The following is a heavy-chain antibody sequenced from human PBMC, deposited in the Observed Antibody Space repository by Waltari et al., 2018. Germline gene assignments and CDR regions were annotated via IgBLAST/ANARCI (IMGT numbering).Heavy chain of an antibody. CDR2: ILPIVGTA. V-gene: IGHV1-69*06. D-gene: IGHD2-15*01. Sequence: QVQLVQSGAEVKKPGSSVKVSCKASGGTFSSYAISWVRQAPGQGLEWMGGILPIVGTAKSGQKCQGGVTITADKSTSTAYMELSSLRSENTAVYYCASRTGMATICSGAFDIWGQGTMVTVSS. CDR1: GGTFSSYA. J-gene: IGHJ3*02. CDR3: ASRTGMATICSGAFDI.